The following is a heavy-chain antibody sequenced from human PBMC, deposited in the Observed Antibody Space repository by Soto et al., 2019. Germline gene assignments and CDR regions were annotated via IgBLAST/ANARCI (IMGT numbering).Heavy chain of an antibody. D-gene: IGHD6-13*01. Sequence: SETLSLTCTVSGGSISSSSYYWGWIRQPPGKGLEWIGSIYYSGSPYYNPSLKSRVTISVDTSKNQFSLKLSSVTAADTAVYYCAFGAAAKNWFDPWGQGTLVTVSS. J-gene: IGHJ5*02. CDR3: AFGAAAKNWFDP. CDR2: IYYSGSP. V-gene: IGHV4-39*01. CDR1: GGSISSSSYY.